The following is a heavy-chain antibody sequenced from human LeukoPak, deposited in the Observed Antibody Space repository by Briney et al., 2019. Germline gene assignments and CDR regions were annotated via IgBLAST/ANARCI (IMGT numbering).Heavy chain of an antibody. J-gene: IGHJ6*02. CDR1: GYTFTSYY. V-gene: IGHV1-46*01. CDR2: INPSGGST. CDR3: ATDGHLNYYYGMDV. Sequence: ASVKVSCKASGYTFTSYYMHWVRQAPGQGLEWMGIINPSGGSTSYAQKFQGRVTMTEDTSTDTAYMELSSLRSEDTAVYYCATDGHLNYYYGMDVWGQGTTVTVSS.